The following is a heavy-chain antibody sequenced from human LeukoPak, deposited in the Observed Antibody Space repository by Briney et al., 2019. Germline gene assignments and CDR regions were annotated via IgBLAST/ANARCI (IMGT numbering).Heavy chain of an antibody. CDR3: ASVANIAAPHFWFDL. Sequence: ASVKVSCKASGYTFTSYYMHWGRQAPGQGGEWMGWINPNSGGTNYAQNFQGRLTMTRDTSITPAYLELSTLRSDHTAVYYCASVANIAAPHFWFDLWGQGPLVTVSS. J-gene: IGHJ5*02. CDR2: INPNSGGT. D-gene: IGHD6-13*01. CDR1: GYTFTSYY. V-gene: IGHV1-2*02.